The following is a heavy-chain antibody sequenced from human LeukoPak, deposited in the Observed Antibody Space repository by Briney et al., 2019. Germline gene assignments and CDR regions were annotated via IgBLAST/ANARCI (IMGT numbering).Heavy chain of an antibody. V-gene: IGHV1-69*06. CDR1: GGTFNTYA. CDR2: IIPIFGTP. CDR3: ARIEGEYGVLVY. D-gene: IGHD4-17*01. Sequence: ASVKVSCKASGGTFNTYAINWVRQAPEQGLEWIGRIIPIFGTPHYAQKFQGRVTITADRSTSTAYMELSSLKADDTAVYYCARIEGEYGVLVYWGQGTLVTVSS. J-gene: IGHJ4*02.